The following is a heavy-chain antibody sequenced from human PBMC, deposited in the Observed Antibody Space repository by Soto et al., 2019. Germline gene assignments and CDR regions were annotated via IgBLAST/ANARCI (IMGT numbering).Heavy chain of an antibody. CDR2: IYYSGST. CDR1: GGSISSGGYY. CDR3: ARAPLYYYDSSGYIPYYFDY. J-gene: IGHJ4*02. Sequence: SETLSLTCTVSGGSISSGGYYWSWIRQHPGKGLEWIGYIYYSGSTYYNPSLKSRVTISVDTSKNQFSLKLSSATAADTAVYYCARAPLYYYDSSGYIPYYFDYWGQGTLVTVSS. V-gene: IGHV4-31*03. D-gene: IGHD3-22*01.